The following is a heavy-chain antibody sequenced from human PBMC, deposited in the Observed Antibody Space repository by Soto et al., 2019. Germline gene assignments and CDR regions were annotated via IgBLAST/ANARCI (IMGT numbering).Heavy chain of an antibody. V-gene: IGHV3-23*01. CDR3: AKGVRGYYDSSGYFDY. CDR2: ISGSGGST. Sequence: EVQLLESGGGLVQPGGSLRLSCAASGFTFSSYAMSWVRQAPGKGLEWVSAISGSGGSTYYADSVKGRFTISRDNPKNTLYLQMNSLRAEDTAVYYCAKGVRGYYDSSGYFDYWGQGTLVTVSS. CDR1: GFTFSSYA. D-gene: IGHD3-22*01. J-gene: IGHJ4*02.